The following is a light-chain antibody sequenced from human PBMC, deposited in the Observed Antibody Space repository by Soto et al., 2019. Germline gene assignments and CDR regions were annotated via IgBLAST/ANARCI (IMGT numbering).Light chain of an antibody. V-gene: IGLV2-14*01. CDR2: EVS. CDR3: SSYTSSSTLGV. J-gene: IGLJ1*01. Sequence: QSALTQPASVSGSPGQSITISCSGATSDIGTYNYVSWYQHHPGKVPKVIIYEVSNRPSGVSNRFSGSKSGNTASLTISGLQAEDEADYYCSSYTSSSTLGVFGTGTQLTVL. CDR1: TSDIGTYNY.